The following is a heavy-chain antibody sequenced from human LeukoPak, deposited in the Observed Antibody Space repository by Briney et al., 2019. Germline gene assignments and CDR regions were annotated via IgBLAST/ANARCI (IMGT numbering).Heavy chain of an antibody. Sequence: PGGSLRLSCAASGFTFSNYWMHWVRQAPGKGLVWVSRIKSDGSSTSYADSVKGRLTISRDNAKNSLYLQMNSLRAEDTAVYYCARVKEASAFDIWGQGTMVTVSS. D-gene: IGHD5-12*01. CDR2: IKSDGSST. V-gene: IGHV3-74*01. CDR1: GFTFSNYW. CDR3: ARVKEASAFDI. J-gene: IGHJ3*02.